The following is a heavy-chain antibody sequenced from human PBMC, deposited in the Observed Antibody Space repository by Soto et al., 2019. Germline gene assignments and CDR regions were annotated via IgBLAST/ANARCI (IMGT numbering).Heavy chain of an antibody. CDR2: IFHSGIT. CDR1: GGSFSNDY. J-gene: IGHJ5*01. V-gene: IGHV4-59*01. D-gene: IGHD3-22*01. Sequence: SETLSLTCFISGGSFSNDYWTWIRQSPGKGLEWIGYIFHSGITDYNPSVKSRVTISIDKSRNLFSLNLTSVTAADTAVYYCARDRYFYDSRGYYRTLDSWGQGTLVTVS. CDR3: ARDRYFYDSRGYYRTLDS.